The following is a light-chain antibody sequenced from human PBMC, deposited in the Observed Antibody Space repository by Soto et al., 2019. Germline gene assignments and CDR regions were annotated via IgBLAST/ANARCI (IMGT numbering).Light chain of an antibody. V-gene: IGKV1-39*01. Sequence: IEMTQWPSSLSASLVYIFTITCXASQSISSYLNWYQQKPGKAPKLLIYAASSLQSGVPSRFSGSGSGTDFTLTISSLQSEDFATYYCQQLNSYPIPFGQGTRLEI. CDR3: QQLNSYPIP. CDR2: AAS. CDR1: QSISSY. J-gene: IGKJ5*01.